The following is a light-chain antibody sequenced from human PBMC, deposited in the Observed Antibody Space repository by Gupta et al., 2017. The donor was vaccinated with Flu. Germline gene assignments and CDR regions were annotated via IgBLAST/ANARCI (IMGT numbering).Light chain of an antibody. J-gene: IGLJ2*01. CDR2: EVS. Sequence: QSALTQPASVSGSPGQSITISCPGTSSDVGGYNYDSWYQQHPGKAPKLMIYEVSNRPSGFSNRFSGSKSGNTASLTISGLQAEDEADYYCSSYTSSSTLYVVFGGGTKLTVL. CDR1: SSDVGGYNY. CDR3: SSYTSSSTLYVV. V-gene: IGLV2-14*01.